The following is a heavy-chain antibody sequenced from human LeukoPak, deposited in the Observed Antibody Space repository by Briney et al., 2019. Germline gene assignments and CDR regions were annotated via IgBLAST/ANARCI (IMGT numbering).Heavy chain of an antibody. J-gene: IGHJ4*02. D-gene: IGHD5-24*01. CDR3: ARATARVHLYGDTFDY. CDR2: IYHSGTT. V-gene: IGHV4-38-2*01. Sequence: PSEALSLTCDVSGYSIGSGYYWAWLRQPPGKGLEWIGAIYHSGTTKYTPSLKSRVTISVDTSKNQFSLKLTSVTAADTAVYYCARATARVHLYGDTFDYWGQGTLVAVSS. CDR1: GYSIGSGYY.